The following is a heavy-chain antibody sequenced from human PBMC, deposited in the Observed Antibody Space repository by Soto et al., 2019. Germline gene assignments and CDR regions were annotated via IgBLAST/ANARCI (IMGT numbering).Heavy chain of an antibody. J-gene: IGHJ6*02. V-gene: IGHV3-66*03. D-gene: IGHD2-15*01. CDR3: AREGLYCSGGSCQTYYYYGMDV. CDR2: IYSGGST. CDR1: GFTVSSNY. Sequence: EVQLVESGGGLIQPGGSLRLSCAASGFTVSSNYMSWVRQAPGKGLEWVSVIYSGGSTYYADSVKGRFTISRDNSKNTLYLQMNSLRAEDTAVYYCAREGLYCSGGSCQTYYYYGMDVWGQGTTVTVSS.